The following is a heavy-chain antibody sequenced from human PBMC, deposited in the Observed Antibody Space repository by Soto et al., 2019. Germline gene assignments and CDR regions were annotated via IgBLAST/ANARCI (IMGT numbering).Heavy chain of an antibody. V-gene: IGHV1-18*01. CDR3: ARREVGTTLDFDY. J-gene: IGHJ4*02. CDR2: ISAYNGNT. CDR1: GYTFSSYG. Sequence: QVQLVQSGAEVKKPGASVKVSCKASGYTFSSYGISWVRQAPGQGLEWMGWISAYNGNTKYAQKLQGRVTMTTDTSTSTAYVERRSLRSDDTALYYCARREVGTTLDFDYWGQGTLVTVSS. D-gene: IGHD1-26*01.